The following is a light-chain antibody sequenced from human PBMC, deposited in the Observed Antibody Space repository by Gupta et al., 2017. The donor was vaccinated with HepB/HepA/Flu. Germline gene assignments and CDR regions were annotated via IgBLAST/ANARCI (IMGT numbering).Light chain of an antibody. CDR2: GNS. Sequence: QSVLTPPPSVSGAPAPRVASSRTGSSSNIGAGYDVHWYQQLPGTAPKLLIYGNSHRPSGVPDRFSGSKSATSASLAITGLQAEDEADYYCQSYDSSLSGVVFGGGTKLTVL. J-gene: IGLJ2*01. V-gene: IGLV1-40*01. CDR1: SSNIGAGYD. CDR3: QSYDSSLSGVV.